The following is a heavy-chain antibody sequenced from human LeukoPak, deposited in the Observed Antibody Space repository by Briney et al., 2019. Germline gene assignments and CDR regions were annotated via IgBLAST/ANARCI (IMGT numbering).Heavy chain of an antibody. CDR1: GGSISSYY. CDR3: ARVLGRYFDWLLSPFDY. D-gene: IGHD3-9*01. CDR2: IYTSGST. J-gene: IGHJ4*02. Sequence: SETLSLTCTVSGGSISSYYWSWIRQPAGKGLEWIGRIYTSGSTNYNPSLQSRVTMSLDTSKNQFSLKLSSVTAADTAVYYCARVLGRYFDWLLSPFDYWGQGTLVTVSS. V-gene: IGHV4-4*07.